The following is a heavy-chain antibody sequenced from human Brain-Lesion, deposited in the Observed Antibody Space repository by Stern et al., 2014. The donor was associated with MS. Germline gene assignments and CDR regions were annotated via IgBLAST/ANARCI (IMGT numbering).Heavy chain of an antibody. CDR1: GFTFSNYW. Sequence: QLVQSGGGLVRPGGSLRLSCAASGFTFSNYWMHWVRQAPGKGLVWVSRVNNDGRRTSYADSVKGRFTMSRDNAKNTLYLQMNSLRVEDTAIYYCARGERWFDSWGQGTLVTVSS. D-gene: IGHD3-10*01. CDR3: ARGERWFDS. J-gene: IGHJ5*01. CDR2: VNNDGRRT. V-gene: IGHV3-74*02.